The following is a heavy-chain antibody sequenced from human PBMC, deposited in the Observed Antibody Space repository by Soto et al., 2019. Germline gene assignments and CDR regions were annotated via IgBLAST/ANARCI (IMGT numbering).Heavy chain of an antibody. V-gene: IGHV4-39*01. CDR1: GGSISSSSYY. D-gene: IGHD3-3*01. Sequence: PSETLSLTCTVSGGSISSSSYYGGWIRQPPGKGLEWIGSIYYSGSTYYNPSLKSRVTISVDTSKNQFSLKLSSVTAADTAVYYCARHQKITIFGVVIINWFDPWGQGTLVTVSS. J-gene: IGHJ5*02. CDR3: ARHQKITIFGVVIINWFDP. CDR2: IYYSGST.